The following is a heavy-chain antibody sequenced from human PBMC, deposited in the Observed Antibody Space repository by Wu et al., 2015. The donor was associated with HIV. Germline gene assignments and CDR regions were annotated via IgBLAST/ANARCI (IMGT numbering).Heavy chain of an antibody. J-gene: IGHJ4*02. D-gene: IGHD3-22*01. V-gene: IGHV1-69*13. Sequence: QVQLVQSGAEVKKPGSSVKVSCKASGGTFSSYAISWVRQAPGQGLEWMGRIIPIFGTANYAQKFQGRVTITADESTSTAYMELSSLRSEDTAVYYCARDGRYYYDSSGYSPDDYWGQGTLVTVSS. CDR3: ARDGRYYYDSSGYSPDDY. CDR2: IIPIFGTA. CDR1: GGTFSSYA.